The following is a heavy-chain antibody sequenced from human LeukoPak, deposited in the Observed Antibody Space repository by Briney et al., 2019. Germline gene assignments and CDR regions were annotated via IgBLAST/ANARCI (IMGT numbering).Heavy chain of an antibody. V-gene: IGHV1-18*01. CDR3: ARDLYCGGDCYTDY. Sequence: ASVKVSCKASGYTFTSYGISWVRQAPGQGLEWMGWISAYNGNTNYAQKFQGRVTMTRDTSISTAYMELSRLRSDDTAVYYCARDLYCGGDCYTDYWGQGTLVTVSS. CDR1: GYTFTSYG. D-gene: IGHD2-21*02. J-gene: IGHJ4*02. CDR2: ISAYNGNT.